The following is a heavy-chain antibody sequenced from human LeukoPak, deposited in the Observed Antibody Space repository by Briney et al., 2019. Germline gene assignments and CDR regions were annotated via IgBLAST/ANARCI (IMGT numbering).Heavy chain of an antibody. D-gene: IGHD6-19*01. V-gene: IGHV4-39*01. CDR3: ASLAVAGLSEGY. Sequence: SETLSLTCTVSGGSISSDSYYWAWIRQPPGKGLEWIASIYYSGSTYYNLSLKSRVTISVDTSRNQFSLKLSSVTAADTAVYYCASLAVAGLSEGYWGQGTLVIVSS. CDR1: GGSISSDSYY. J-gene: IGHJ4*02. CDR2: IYYSGST.